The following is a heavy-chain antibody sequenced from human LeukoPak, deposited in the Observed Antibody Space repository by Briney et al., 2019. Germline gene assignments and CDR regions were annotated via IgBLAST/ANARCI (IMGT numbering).Heavy chain of an antibody. V-gene: IGHV1-69*06. CDR3: ARGPHYYDSSGQGYYFDY. J-gene: IGHJ4*02. D-gene: IGHD3-22*01. Sequence: SVKVSCKASGGTFSSYAISWVRQAPGQGLEWMGGIIPIFGTANYAQKFQGRVTITADKSTSTAYMELSSLRSEDTAVYYCARGPHYYDSSGQGYYFDYWGQGTLVTVSS. CDR2: IIPIFGTA. CDR1: GGTFSSYA.